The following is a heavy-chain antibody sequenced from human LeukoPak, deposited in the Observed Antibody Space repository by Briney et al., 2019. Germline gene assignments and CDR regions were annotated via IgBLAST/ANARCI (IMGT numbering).Heavy chain of an antibody. V-gene: IGHV3-48*03. J-gene: IGHJ6*03. D-gene: IGHD6-19*01. CDR2: ISSSGSTI. Sequence: PGGSLRLSCAASGFTFSSYEMNWVRQAPGKGLEWVSYISSSGSTIYYADSVKGRFTISRDNAKNSLYLQMNSLRAEDTAVYYCAKWLTQYHYFMDVWGKGTTVTVSS. CDR1: GFTFSSYE. CDR3: AKWLTQYHYFMDV.